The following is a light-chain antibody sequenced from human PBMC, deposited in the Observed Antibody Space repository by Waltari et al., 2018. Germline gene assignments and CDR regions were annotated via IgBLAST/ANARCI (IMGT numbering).Light chain of an antibody. J-gene: IGLJ3*02. CDR3: QTGGHGTWV. Sequence: QLVLTQSPSVSASLGASVKLTCTLSSGHSSNVIAWHQQQPGKGPRYLMKVNSGGSHSKGDEIPDRFSGSSSGPERYLTISSLQSDDEADYYCQTGGHGTWVFGGGTKLTVL. V-gene: IGLV4-69*01. CDR1: SGHSSNV. CDR2: VNSGGSH.